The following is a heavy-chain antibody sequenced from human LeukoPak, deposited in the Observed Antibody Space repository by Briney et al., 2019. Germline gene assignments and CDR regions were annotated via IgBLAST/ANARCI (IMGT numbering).Heavy chain of an antibody. CDR3: ARGYSSSSCRPDY. V-gene: IGHV4-59*08. J-gene: IGHJ4*02. D-gene: IGHD6-6*01. Sequence: PSETLSLTCTVSGGSISSYYWSWIRQPPGKGLEWIGYIYYSGSTNYNPSLKSRVTISVDTSKKQFSLKLSSVTAADTAVYYCARGYSSSSCRPDYWGQGTLVTVSS. CDR1: GGSISSYY. CDR2: IYYSGST.